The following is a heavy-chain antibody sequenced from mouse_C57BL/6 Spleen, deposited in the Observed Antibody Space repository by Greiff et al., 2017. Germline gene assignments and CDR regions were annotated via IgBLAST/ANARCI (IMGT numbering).Heavy chain of an antibody. CDR1: GYTFTSYG. CDR2: IYPRSGNT. D-gene: IGHD2-3*01. J-gene: IGHJ2*01. CDR3: ARILSYDGYYVGYFDY. V-gene: IGHV1-81*01. Sequence: QVQLKQSGAELARPGASVKLSCKASGYTFTSYGISWVKQRTGQGLEWIGEIYPRSGNTYYNEKFKGKATLTAYKSSSTAYMELRSLTSEDSAVYFCARILSYDGYYVGYFDYWGQGTTLTVSS.